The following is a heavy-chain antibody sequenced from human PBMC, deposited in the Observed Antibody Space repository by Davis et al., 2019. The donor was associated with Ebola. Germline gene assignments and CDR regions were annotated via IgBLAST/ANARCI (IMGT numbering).Heavy chain of an antibody. CDR1: GYSFTSYW. J-gene: IGHJ6*03. V-gene: IGHV5-51*01. Sequence: GESLKISCKGSGYSFTSYWIGWVRQMPGKGLEWMGIIYPGDSDTRYSPSFQGQVTISADKSISTAYLQWSSLKASDTAMYYCARHRIVVPAAWMGYYMDVWGKGTTVTVSS. D-gene: IGHD2-2*01. CDR3: ARHRIVVPAAWMGYYMDV. CDR2: IYPGDSDT.